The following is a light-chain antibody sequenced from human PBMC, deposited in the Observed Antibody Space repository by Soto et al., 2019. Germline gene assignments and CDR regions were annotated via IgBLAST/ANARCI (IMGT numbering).Light chain of an antibody. J-gene: IGKJ5*01. V-gene: IGKV3-20*01. CDR2: GTS. CDR3: QQYASSPS. Sequence: EIVLTQSPGTLSLSPGERAILSCRASQSISSSYLAWYQHIPGQAPRLLIYGTSSRSTGIPDRFSGSGSGTDFTLTISRLEPEDFALYHCQQYASSPSFGQGTRLAIK. CDR1: QSISSSY.